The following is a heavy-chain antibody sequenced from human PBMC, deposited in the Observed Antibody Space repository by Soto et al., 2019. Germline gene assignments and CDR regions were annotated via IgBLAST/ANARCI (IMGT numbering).Heavy chain of an antibody. CDR3: ATQFPDYGDPVDY. V-gene: IGHV4-39*01. D-gene: IGHD4-17*01. CDR1: GGSISSSSYY. J-gene: IGHJ4*02. CDR2: IYYSGST. Sequence: SETLSLTCTVSGGSISSSSYYWGWIRQPPGKGLEWIGSIYYSGSTYYNPSLKSRVTISVDTSKNQFSLKLSSVTAADTAVYYCATQFPDYGDPVDYWGQGTLVTVSS.